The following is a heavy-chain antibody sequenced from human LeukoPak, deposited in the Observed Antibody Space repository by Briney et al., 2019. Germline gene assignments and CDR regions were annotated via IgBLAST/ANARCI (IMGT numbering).Heavy chain of an antibody. CDR2: ITNSGNSK. D-gene: IGHD6-19*01. V-gene: IGHV3-21*05. Sequence: PGGSLRLSCAASEFTFSSYSMNWVRQAPGKGLEWVSYITNSGNSKSYADSVKGRFTISRDNAKNSLYLQMNSLRAEDTAVYYCARGGIAVAQEYYYYYYGMDVWGQGTTVTVSS. CDR3: ARGGIAVAQEYYYYYYGMDV. CDR1: EFTFSSYS. J-gene: IGHJ6*02.